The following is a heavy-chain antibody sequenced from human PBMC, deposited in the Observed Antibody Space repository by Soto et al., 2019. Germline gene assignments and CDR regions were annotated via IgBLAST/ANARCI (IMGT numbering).Heavy chain of an antibody. J-gene: IGHJ6*02. CDR1: GFTFSSYW. D-gene: IGHD3-22*01. CDR2: INSDGSST. CDR3: AREGTDSSGYNYYYGMDV. V-gene: IGHV3-74*01. Sequence: EVQLVESGGGLVQPGGSLRLSCAASGFTFSSYWMHWVRQAPGKGLVWVSRINSDGSSTSYADSVKGRFTISRDNAKNTMYLQMNSLRAEDTAVYYCAREGTDSSGYNYYYGMDVWGQGTTVTVSS.